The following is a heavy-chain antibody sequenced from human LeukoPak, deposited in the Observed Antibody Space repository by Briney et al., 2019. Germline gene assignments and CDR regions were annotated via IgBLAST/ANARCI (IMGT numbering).Heavy chain of an antibody. Sequence: SVKVSCKASGGTFSSYAISWVRQAPGQGLEWMGGIIPIFGTANCAQKFQGRVTITADESTSTAYMELSSLRSEDTAVYYCARGSRLTTVAPSFDYWGQGTLVTVSS. D-gene: IGHD4-23*01. CDR3: ARGSRLTTVAPSFDY. CDR2: IIPIFGTA. V-gene: IGHV1-69*13. CDR1: GGTFSSYA. J-gene: IGHJ4*02.